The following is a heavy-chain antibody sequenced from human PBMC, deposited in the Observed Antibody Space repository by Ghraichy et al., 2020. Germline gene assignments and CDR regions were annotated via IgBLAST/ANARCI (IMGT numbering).Heavy chain of an antibody. J-gene: IGHJ4*02. CDR1: GFTFSGSW. Sequence: GGSLRLSCAASGFTFSGSWMNWVRQAPGKGLEWVANIKQDGSDKYYVDSVKGRFTISRDNAKNSLYLQMNSLRAEDTAVYYCARGWAQHPDYWGQGTLVTVSS. CDR3: ARGWAQHPDY. D-gene: IGHD2-2*01. CDR2: IKQDGSDK. V-gene: IGHV3-7*03.